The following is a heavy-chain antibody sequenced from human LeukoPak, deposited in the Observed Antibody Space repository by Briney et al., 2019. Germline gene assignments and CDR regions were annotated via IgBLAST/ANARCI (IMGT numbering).Heavy chain of an antibody. CDR2: IYTSGSS. CDR3: ARDGDSGDYAY. CDR1: GGSISSGSYY. J-gene: IGHJ4*02. V-gene: IGHV4-61*02. Sequence: SETLSLTCTVSGGSISSGSYYWCWIRQPAGKGLEWIGRIYTSGSSNYNPSLKSRVTISADTSKNQFSLKLTSVTAADTAVYYCARDGDSGDYAYWGQGTLVTVSS. D-gene: IGHD4-17*01.